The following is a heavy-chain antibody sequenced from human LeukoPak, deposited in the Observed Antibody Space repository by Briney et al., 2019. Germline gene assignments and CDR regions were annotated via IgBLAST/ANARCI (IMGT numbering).Heavy chain of an antibody. CDR3: ARGPGIAAADAYYFDY. CDR1: GYTFTSYD. CDR2: MNPNSGNT. Sequence: ASVKVSCKASGYTFTSYDINWVRQATGQGLEWMGWMNPNSGNTGYAQKFQGRVTMTRNTSISTAYMELSSLRSEDTAVYYCARGPGIAAADAYYFDYWGQGTLVTVSS. J-gene: IGHJ4*02. V-gene: IGHV1-8*01. D-gene: IGHD6-13*01.